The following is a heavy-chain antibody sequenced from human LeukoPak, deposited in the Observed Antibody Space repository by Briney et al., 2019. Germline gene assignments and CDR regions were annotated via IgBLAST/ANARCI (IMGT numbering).Heavy chain of an antibody. CDR2: IYYSGST. D-gene: IGHD3-10*01. J-gene: IGHJ5*02. CDR3: ARLDVHYGSGRVYFWFDP. Sequence: SETLSLTCTVSGGSISSYYWSWIRQPPGEGLEWIGSIYYSGSTYYNPSLKSRVTISVDTSKNQFSLKLSSMTAADTALYYCARLDVHYGSGRVYFWFDPWGQGTLVTVSS. CDR1: GGSISSYY. V-gene: IGHV4-59*04.